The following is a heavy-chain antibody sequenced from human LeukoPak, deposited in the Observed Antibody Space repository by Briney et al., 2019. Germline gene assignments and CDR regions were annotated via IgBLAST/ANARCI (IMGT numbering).Heavy chain of an antibody. J-gene: IGHJ3*02. CDR2: IRYDGSNK. V-gene: IGHV3-30*02. Sequence: PGGSLRLSCAASGFTFSSYGMHWVRQAPGKGLEWVAFIRYDGSNKYYADSVKGRFTISRDNSKNTLYLQMNSLRAEDTAVYYCAKDIDYYDSSGYYSNDAFDIWGQGTMVTVSS. D-gene: IGHD3-22*01. CDR1: GFTFSSYG. CDR3: AKDIDYYDSSGYYSNDAFDI.